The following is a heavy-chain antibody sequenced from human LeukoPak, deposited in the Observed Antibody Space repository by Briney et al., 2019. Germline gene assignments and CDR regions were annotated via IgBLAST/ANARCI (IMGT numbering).Heavy chain of an antibody. Sequence: ASVKVSCKASGYTFTSYDINWVRQATGQGLEWMGWVNPNSGNTGYAQKFQGRVTITRNTSISTAYMELSSLRSEDTAVYYCARARSGSYPGWFDPWGQGTLVTVSS. CDR2: VNPNSGNT. J-gene: IGHJ5*02. V-gene: IGHV1-8*03. D-gene: IGHD1-26*01. CDR1: GYTFTSYD. CDR3: ARARSGSYPGWFDP.